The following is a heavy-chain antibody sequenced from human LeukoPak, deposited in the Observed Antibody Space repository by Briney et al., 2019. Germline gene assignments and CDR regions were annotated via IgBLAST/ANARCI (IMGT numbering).Heavy chain of an antibody. CDR2: IGTAGGT. CDR3: ARGIVGATGWFDP. J-gene: IGHJ5*02. Sequence: GGSLRLSCAASGFTFSSYDMHWVRQATGKGLEWVSAIGTAGGTYYPGSVKGRFTISRENAKNSLYLQMNSLRAGDTAVYYCARGIVGATGWFDPWGQGTLVTVSS. CDR1: GFTFSSYD. V-gene: IGHV3-13*01. D-gene: IGHD1-26*01.